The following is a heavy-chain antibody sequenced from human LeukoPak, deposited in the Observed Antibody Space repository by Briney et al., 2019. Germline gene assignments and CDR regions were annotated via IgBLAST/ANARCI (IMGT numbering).Heavy chain of an antibody. V-gene: IGHV1-69*01. Sequence: SVKVSCKASGGTFSSYAISWVRQAPGQGLEWMRGIIPIFGTANYAQKFQGRVTITADESTSTAYMELSSLRPEDTAVYYCARADLGYCSGGSCYGMDVWGQGTTATVSS. J-gene: IGHJ6*02. D-gene: IGHD2-15*01. CDR2: IIPIFGTA. CDR3: ARADLGYCSGGSCYGMDV. CDR1: GGTFSSYA.